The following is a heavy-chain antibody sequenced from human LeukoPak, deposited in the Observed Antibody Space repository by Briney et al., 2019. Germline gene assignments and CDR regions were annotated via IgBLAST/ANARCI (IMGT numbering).Heavy chain of an antibody. J-gene: IGHJ6*03. CDR3: ARDPYSGAYYEGYYYYYMDV. V-gene: IGHV4-38-2*02. D-gene: IGHD1-26*01. Sequence: SETLSLTCTVSGYSISSGYYWGWIRQPPGKGLEWIGSIYHSGSTYYNPSLKSRVTISVDTSKNQFSLKLSSVTAADTAVYYCARDPYSGAYYEGYYYYYMDVWGKGTTVTVSS. CDR2: IYHSGST. CDR1: GYSISSGYY.